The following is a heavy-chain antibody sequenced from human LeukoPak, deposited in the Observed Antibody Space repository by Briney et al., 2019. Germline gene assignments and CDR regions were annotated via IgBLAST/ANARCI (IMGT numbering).Heavy chain of an antibody. CDR3: ATKMATKGSFEY. CDR2: ISFSSSTI. D-gene: IGHD5-24*01. J-gene: IGHJ4*02. CDR1: GFTFGTYN. Sequence: GGSLRLSCAASGFTFGTYNMNWVRQAPGKGLEWVSYISFSSSTIHYADSVKGRFTISRDNAKNSLYLQMDSLRDEDTAVYYCATKMATKGSFEYWGQGTLVTVSS. V-gene: IGHV3-48*02.